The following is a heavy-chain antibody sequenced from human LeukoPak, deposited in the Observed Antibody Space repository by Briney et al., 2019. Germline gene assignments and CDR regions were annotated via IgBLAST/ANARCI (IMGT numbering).Heavy chain of an antibody. CDR3: ARGGPFRSNWYFDY. Sequence: ASVKVSCKASDYNFSAYGITWVRQAPGQGLEWMGWISGFNGNTKYEQKFQGRVTMTTDTSTSTAYMELRSLRSDDTAVYYCARGGPFRSNWYFDYWGQGTLVAASS. CDR1: DYNFSAYG. CDR2: ISGFNGNT. V-gene: IGHV1-18*01. J-gene: IGHJ4*02. D-gene: IGHD1-1*01.